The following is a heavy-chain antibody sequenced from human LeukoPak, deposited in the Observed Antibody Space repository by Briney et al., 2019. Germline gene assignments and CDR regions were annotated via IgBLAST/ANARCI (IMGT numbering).Heavy chain of an antibody. D-gene: IGHD3-10*01. Sequence: GGSLRLSCAASGVTFSSVWMSWIRDAPGKGLERGSSIKNEVGEKFYVASVKGRFTSSRDNAKNSLYLHMNSLRVEDTAVYYCARGPPYGSRSDYFDYWGQGTLVTVSS. CDR1: GVTFSSVW. V-gene: IGHV3-7*01. CDR3: ARGPPYGSRSDYFDY. CDR2: IKNEVGEK. J-gene: IGHJ4*02.